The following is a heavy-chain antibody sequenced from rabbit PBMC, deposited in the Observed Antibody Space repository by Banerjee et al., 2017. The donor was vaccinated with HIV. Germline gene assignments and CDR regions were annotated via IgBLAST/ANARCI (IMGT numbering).Heavy chain of an antibody. Sequence: QEQLVESGGGLVTPGESLTLTCKASGFDFSSNNMCWVRQAPGKGLEWIACIVTSTGSTYYANWVNGRFTISKTSSTTVTLQMTSLTAADTATYFCARSFNLWGQGTLVTVS. CDR3: ARSFNL. CDR1: GFDFSSNN. J-gene: IGHJ4*01. CDR2: IVTSTGST. V-gene: IGHV1S45*01.